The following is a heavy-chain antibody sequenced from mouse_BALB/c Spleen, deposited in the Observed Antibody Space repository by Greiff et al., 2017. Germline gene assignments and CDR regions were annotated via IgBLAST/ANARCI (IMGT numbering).Heavy chain of an antibody. CDR1: GFNIKDYY. CDR2: IDPENGNT. V-gene: IGHV14-1*02. Sequence: EVKLQESGAELVRPGALVKLSCKASGFNIKDYYMHWVKQRPEQGLEWIGWIDPENGNTIYDPKFQGKASITADTSSNTAYLQLSSLTSEDTAVYYCARAYYRYEYYFDYWGQGTTLTVSS. J-gene: IGHJ2*01. CDR3: ARAYYRYEYYFDY. D-gene: IGHD2-14*01.